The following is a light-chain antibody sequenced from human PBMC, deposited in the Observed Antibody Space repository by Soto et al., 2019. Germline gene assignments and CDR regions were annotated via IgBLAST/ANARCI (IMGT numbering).Light chain of an antibody. J-gene: IGLJ2*01. CDR2: EVS. Sequence: QSVLTQPASVSGPPGQSITISCTGTSIDVGAYNYVSWYQQHPGKAPKLMIYEVSNRPSGVSNRFSGSKSGNSASLTISGLQAEDEADYYCSSYSSSITVVFGGGTK. CDR3: SSYSSSITVV. CDR1: SIDVGAYNY. V-gene: IGLV2-14*01.